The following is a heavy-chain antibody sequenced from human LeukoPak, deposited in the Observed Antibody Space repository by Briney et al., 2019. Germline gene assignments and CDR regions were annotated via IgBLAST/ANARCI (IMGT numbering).Heavy chain of an antibody. CDR2: INPTTGDT. CDR1: GYTFTSYY. D-gene: IGHD6-13*01. V-gene: IGHV1-46*01. Sequence: ASVKVSCKASGYTFTSYYMHWVRQAPGQGLEWMGIINPTTGDTTYAQKFQGRLTMTRDVSTSTVYMELSSLTSEDTAVSYCARYGFSTVWQGGWHAFDIWGQGTVVTDSS. J-gene: IGHJ3*02. CDR3: ARYGFSTVWQGGWHAFDI.